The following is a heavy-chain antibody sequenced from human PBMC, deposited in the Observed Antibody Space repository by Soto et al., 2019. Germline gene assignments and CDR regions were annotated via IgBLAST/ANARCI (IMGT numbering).Heavy chain of an antibody. V-gene: IGHV1-69*13. Sequence: GASVKVPCKASGGTLSIYAISWVRQAPGQGLEWMGGIITIFGTANYAQKFQGRVTITADESTSTAYMELSSLRSEDTAVYYCARDRYGDYGDAFDIWGQGTMVTLSS. D-gene: IGHD4-17*01. J-gene: IGHJ3*02. CDR1: GGTLSIYA. CDR3: ARDRYGDYGDAFDI. CDR2: IITIFGTA.